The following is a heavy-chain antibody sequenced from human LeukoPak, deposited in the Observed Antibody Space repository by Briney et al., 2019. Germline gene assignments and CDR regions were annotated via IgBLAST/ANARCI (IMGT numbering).Heavy chain of an antibody. CDR3: AKYLGSGTSFDD. Sequence: GGSLRLSCAASGFTFSSFAMTWVRQAPGKGQEWVSSISGSGGSTYYADSVQGRFTISRDNSKNTLYLQMNSLRAEDTAVYYCAKYLGSGTSFDDWGQGTLVTVSS. CDR2: ISGSGGST. J-gene: IGHJ4*02. CDR1: GFTFSSFA. V-gene: IGHV3-23*01. D-gene: IGHD3-10*01.